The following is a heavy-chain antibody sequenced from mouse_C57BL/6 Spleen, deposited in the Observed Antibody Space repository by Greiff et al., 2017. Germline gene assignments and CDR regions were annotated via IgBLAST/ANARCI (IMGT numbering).Heavy chain of an antibody. J-gene: IGHJ2*01. V-gene: IGHV1-72*01. D-gene: IGHD1-1*01. CDR3: ARFWYYGSSYGFEC. CDR1: GYTFTSYW. CDR2: IDPNRGGT. Sequence: VQLQQPGAELVKPGASVKLSCKASGYTFTSYWMHWVKQRPGRGLEWIGRIDPNRGGTKYNEKFKSKATLTVDKPSSTAYMQLSSLTSEDSAVYYCARFWYYGSSYGFECWGKGTTLTVAS.